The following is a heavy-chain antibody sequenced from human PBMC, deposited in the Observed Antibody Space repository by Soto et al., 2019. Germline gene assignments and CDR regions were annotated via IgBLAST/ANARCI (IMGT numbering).Heavy chain of an antibody. J-gene: IGHJ6*03. D-gene: IGHD3-10*01. V-gene: IGHV3-48*01. Sequence: EVQLVESGGGLIQPGGSLRLSCAASAFTFSAYSMNWVRQAPGKGLEWVSYISSTSDTIHYTDSVKGRFTNSRDNDRNSLYLQMNRLRVEDTDVYYCARARIGSGTFYYYMAVWVKGTTVIVSS. CDR1: AFTFSAYS. CDR3: ARARIGSGTFYYYMAV. CDR2: ISSTSDTI.